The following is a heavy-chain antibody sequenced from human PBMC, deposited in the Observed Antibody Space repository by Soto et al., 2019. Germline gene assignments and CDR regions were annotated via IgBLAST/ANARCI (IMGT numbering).Heavy chain of an antibody. J-gene: IGHJ6*02. CDR3: ASEDPGRGGYYYYYGMDV. Sequence: ASVKVSCKASGYTFASYYMHWVRQAPGQGLEWMGIINPSGGSTSYAQKFQGRVTMTRDTSTSTVYMELSSLRSEDTAVYYCASEDPGRGGYYYYYGMDVWGQGTTVTVSS. V-gene: IGHV1-46*01. CDR2: INPSGGST. CDR1: GYTFASYY. D-gene: IGHD3-10*01.